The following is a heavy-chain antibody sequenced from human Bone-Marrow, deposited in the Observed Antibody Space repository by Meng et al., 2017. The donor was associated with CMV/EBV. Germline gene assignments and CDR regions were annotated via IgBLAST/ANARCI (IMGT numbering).Heavy chain of an antibody. D-gene: IGHD2-21*01. Sequence: ASVKVSCKGSGYAFTGHAITWVRQAPGQGLEWMGYISVNNGDTAYAQKFQGRVTMTTNTSTSTVYMELRSLRSDDTAVYYCARCCYYGGPDHWGQGTLVTFSS. J-gene: IGHJ4*02. V-gene: IGHV1-18*01. CDR3: ARCCYYGGPDH. CDR2: ISVNNGDT. CDR1: GYAFTGHA.